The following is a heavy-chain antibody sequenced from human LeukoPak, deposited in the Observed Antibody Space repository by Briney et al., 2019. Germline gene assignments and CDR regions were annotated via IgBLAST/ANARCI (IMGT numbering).Heavy chain of an antibody. CDR3: GMSGDRVPLQDDVFDV. V-gene: IGHV5-51*01. Sequence: GESLKISCKVPEYTFYSRWIGWVRQKPGKGLEWMGIIYPDDSGPTYSPSFQGQVTISVDRSISTAYLQWSSLQASDTAMYYCGMSGDRVPLQDDVFDVWGQGTMVTVST. CDR1: EYTFYSRW. CDR2: IYPDDSGP. D-gene: IGHD1-26*01. J-gene: IGHJ3*01.